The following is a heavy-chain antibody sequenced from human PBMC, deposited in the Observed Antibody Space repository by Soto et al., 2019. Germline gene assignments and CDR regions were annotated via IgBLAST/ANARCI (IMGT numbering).Heavy chain of an antibody. V-gene: IGHV4-59*01. D-gene: IGHD2-2*01. J-gene: IGHJ2*01. Sequence: QVQLQESGPGLVKPSETLSLTCTVSGDSISSYYWSWIRQPPGKGLEWIGYIYYSGSTNYNPSLKSRVTISVDTSKKQFSLKLSSVTAADTAVYYCARVSCSSTSCYFPWYFDLWGRGTLVTVSS. CDR2: IYYSGST. CDR3: ARVSCSSTSCYFPWYFDL. CDR1: GDSISSYY.